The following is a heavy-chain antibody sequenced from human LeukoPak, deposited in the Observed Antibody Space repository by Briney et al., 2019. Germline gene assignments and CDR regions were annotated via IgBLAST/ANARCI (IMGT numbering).Heavy chain of an antibody. J-gene: IGHJ1*01. CDR1: GFTFSDYF. V-gene: IGHV3-11*06. D-gene: IGHD3-22*01. CDR2: IGPSSDNI. CDR3: ARVNPTNSGFYTY. Sequence: GGSLRLSCAASGFTFSDYFMSRVRQAPEKGLEWVSYIGPSSDNINYADSVKGRFTVSRDNAKNSLYLQMNSLRAEDTAVYYCARVNPTNSGFYTYWGQGTLVTVSS.